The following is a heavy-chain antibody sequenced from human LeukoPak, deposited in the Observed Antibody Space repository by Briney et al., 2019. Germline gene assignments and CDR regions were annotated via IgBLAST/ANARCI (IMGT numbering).Heavy chain of an antibody. D-gene: IGHD3/OR15-3a*01. Sequence: GASVKVSCKASGGTFSSYAISWVRQAPGQGLEWMGGIIPIFGTANYAQKFQGRVTMTRDTSTSTVYMELSSLRSEDTAVYYCARALDRPTSLGYWGRGTLVTVSS. CDR1: GGTFSSYA. CDR3: ARALDRPTSLGY. V-gene: IGHV1-69*05. CDR2: IIPIFGTA. J-gene: IGHJ4*02.